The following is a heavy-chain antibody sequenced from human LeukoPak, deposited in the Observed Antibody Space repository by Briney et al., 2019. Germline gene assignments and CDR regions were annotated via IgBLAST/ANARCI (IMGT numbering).Heavy chain of an antibody. CDR2: INPDGSNT. V-gene: IGHV3-74*01. CDR3: ARGRGGLLWFGEFNS. Sequence: GGSLRLSCAASGFTFSNYWMHWVRQDPGKGLVWVSYINPDGSNTNYADSVKGRFAISRDNAKNALYLQMNSLRAEDTAVYYCARGRGGLLWFGEFNSWGQGTLVTVSS. CDR1: GFTFSNYW. J-gene: IGHJ4*02. D-gene: IGHD3-10*01.